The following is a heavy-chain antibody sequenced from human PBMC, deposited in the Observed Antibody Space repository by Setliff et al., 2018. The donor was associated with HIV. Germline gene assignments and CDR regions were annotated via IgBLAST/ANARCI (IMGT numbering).Heavy chain of an antibody. CDR1: GFTFSNAW. J-gene: IGHJ4*02. V-gene: IGHV3-15*01. CDR3: TTDLGSGRFSWNNN. CDR2: IRNKKNGGTT. D-gene: IGHD1-26*01. Sequence: PGWSLRLSCAAAGFTFSNAWMTWVRQAPGKGLEWVARIRNKKNGGTTYYAAPVEGRFTISRDDSKNTLSLQMNSLKTEDTAIYYCTTDLGSGRFSWNNNWGQGTLVTVSS.